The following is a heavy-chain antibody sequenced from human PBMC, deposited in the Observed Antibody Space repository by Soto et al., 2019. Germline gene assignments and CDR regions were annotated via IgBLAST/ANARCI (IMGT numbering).Heavy chain of an antibody. CDR3: ARRTYGYYYYYMDV. Sequence: SETLSLTCTVSGGSISSSRYYWGWIRQPPGKGLEWIGSIYYSGSTYYNPSLKSRVTISVDTSKNQFSLKLSSVTAADTAVYYCARRTYGYYYYYMDVWGKGTTVTVSS. CDR1: GGSISSSRYY. V-gene: IGHV4-39*01. D-gene: IGHD4-17*01. CDR2: IYYSGST. J-gene: IGHJ6*03.